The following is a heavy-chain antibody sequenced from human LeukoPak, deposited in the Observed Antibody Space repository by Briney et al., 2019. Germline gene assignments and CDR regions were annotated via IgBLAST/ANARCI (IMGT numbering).Heavy chain of an antibody. CDR2: ISSSGSSI. Sequence: GGSLRLSCAASGFTFSSYEMNWVRQAPGMGLEWVSYISSSGSSIYYADSMKGRFTISRDNAKNSLYLQMNSLRADDTAVYYCARGGTTFTYWGQGTLVTVSS. D-gene: IGHD3-16*01. V-gene: IGHV3-48*03. J-gene: IGHJ4*02. CDR1: GFTFSSYE. CDR3: ARGGTTFTY.